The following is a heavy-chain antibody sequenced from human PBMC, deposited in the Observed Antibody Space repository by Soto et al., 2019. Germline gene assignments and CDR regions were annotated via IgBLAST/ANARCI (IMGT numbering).Heavy chain of an antibody. CDR2: ISYDGSNK. CDR1: GCTFSSYG. CDR3: AKDRYQYYYDSSGYFYYYYGMAV. J-gene: IGHJ6*02. V-gene: IGHV3-30*18. D-gene: IGHD3-22*01. Sequence: GGSLRLSCAASGCTFSSYGMHWVRQAPGKGLEWVAVISYDGSNKYYADSVKGRFTISRDNSKNTLYLQMNSLRAEDTAVYYCAKDRYQYYYDSSGYFYYYYGMAVWGQGTTVTVSS.